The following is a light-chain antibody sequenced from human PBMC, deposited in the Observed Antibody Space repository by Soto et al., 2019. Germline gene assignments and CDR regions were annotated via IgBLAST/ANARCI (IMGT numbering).Light chain of an antibody. CDR1: SSDVGGYIY. Sequence: QSALTQPASVSGSPGQSITISCTGTSSDVGGYIYVSWYRQHPGKAPKPIIYDVATRPSGVSNRFSGSKSGSTASLIISRLQTEDEADYYCVSFTSSTTYVFGSGTKVTVL. CDR2: DVA. V-gene: IGLV2-14*01. J-gene: IGLJ1*01. CDR3: VSFTSSTTYV.